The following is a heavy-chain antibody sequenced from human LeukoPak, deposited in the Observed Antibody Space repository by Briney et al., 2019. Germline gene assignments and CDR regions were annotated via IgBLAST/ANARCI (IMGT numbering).Heavy chain of an antibody. CDR2: ISYDGSNK. D-gene: IGHD5-12*01. Sequence: GGSLRLSCAASGFTFSSYAVHWVRQAPGKGLEWVAVISYDGSNKYYADSVKGRFAISRDNSKDTLYLQMNSLRAEDTAVYYCAKTMGPYSGFGAFDIWGLGTMVTVSS. CDR1: GFTFSSYA. V-gene: IGHV3-30-3*02. CDR3: AKTMGPYSGFGAFDI. J-gene: IGHJ3*02.